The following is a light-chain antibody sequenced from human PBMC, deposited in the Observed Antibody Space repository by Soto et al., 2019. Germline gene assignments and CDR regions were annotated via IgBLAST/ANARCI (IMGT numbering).Light chain of an antibody. J-gene: IGKJ4*01. Sequence: DIQMTQSPSSLSASVGDRVTITCRASQSINTYLNWYQQKPGKAPKLLIYAASNLQSGVPSRFSGSGSGTDFTLTISSLQPDDFATYYCQQRHTARAFGGGTKVDIK. CDR3: QQRHTARA. CDR1: QSINTY. CDR2: AAS. V-gene: IGKV1-39*01.